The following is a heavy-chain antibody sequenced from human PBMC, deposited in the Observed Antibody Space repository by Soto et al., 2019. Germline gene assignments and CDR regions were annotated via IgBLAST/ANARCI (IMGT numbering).Heavy chain of an antibody. CDR2: IYTSGST. V-gene: IGHV4-4*07. J-gene: IGHJ5*02. CDR3: ARESGLEWLLKGNWWFDP. Sequence: PSETLSLTCTVSGGSISSYYWSWIRQPAGKGLEWIGRIYTSGSTNYNPSLKSRVTMSVDTSKNQFSLKLSSVTAADTAVYYCARESGLEWLLKGNWWFDPWGQGTLVTVSS. CDR1: GGSISSYY. D-gene: IGHD3-3*01.